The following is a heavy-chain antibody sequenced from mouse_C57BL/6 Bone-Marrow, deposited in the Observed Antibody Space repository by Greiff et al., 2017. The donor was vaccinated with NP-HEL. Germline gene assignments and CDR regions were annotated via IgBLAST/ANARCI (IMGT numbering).Heavy chain of an antibody. Sequence: QVQLKQSGAELARPGASVKLSCKASGYTFTSYGISWVKQRTGQGLEWIGEIYPRSGNTYYNEKLKGKATLTADKSSSTAYMELRSLTSEDSAVYFCERGAITTVVAYYAMDYWGQGTSVTVSS. CDR2: IYPRSGNT. CDR1: GYTFTSYG. D-gene: IGHD1-1*01. V-gene: IGHV1-81*01. CDR3: ERGAITTVVAYYAMDY. J-gene: IGHJ4*01.